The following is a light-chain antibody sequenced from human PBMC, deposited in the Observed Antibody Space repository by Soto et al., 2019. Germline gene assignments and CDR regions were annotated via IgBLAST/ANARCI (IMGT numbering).Light chain of an antibody. CDR2: SNN. V-gene: IGLV1-44*01. CDR1: SSNIGINT. Sequence: SVLTQPPSASGTPGQRVTISCSGSSSNIGINTVNWYQQLPGTATKLLIYSNNQRPSGVPDRFSGSKSGTSASLAVSGLQSEDEADYYCAAWDDSLNGYVFGTGTKVTVL. CDR3: AAWDDSLNGYV. J-gene: IGLJ1*01.